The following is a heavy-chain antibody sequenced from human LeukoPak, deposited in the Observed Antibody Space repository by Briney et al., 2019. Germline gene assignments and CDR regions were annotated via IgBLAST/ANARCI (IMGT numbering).Heavy chain of an antibody. J-gene: IGHJ3*02. Sequence: GSLRLSCAASGFTFSSYWMHWVRQAPGKGLVWVSRINTDGRITNYADSVKGRFTISRDNAKNTLFLQMNSLRAEDTAVYYCARWYIAARTAFDIWGQGTMVTVSS. CDR1: GFTFSSYW. D-gene: IGHD6-6*01. V-gene: IGHV3-74*01. CDR2: INTDGRIT. CDR3: ARWYIAARTAFDI.